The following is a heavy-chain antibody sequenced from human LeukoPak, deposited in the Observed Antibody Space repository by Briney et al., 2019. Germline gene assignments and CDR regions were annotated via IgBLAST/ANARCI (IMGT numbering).Heavy chain of an antibody. V-gene: IGHV1-58*01. Sequence: ASVKVSCKASGFTFTSSAVQWVRQARGQRLEWIGWIVVGSGNTNYAQKFQGRVTITADESTSTAYMELSSLRSEDTAVYYCARGANSGSYFSAFDYWGQGTLVTVSS. J-gene: IGHJ4*02. CDR1: GFTFTSSA. D-gene: IGHD1-26*01. CDR3: ARGANSGSYFSAFDY. CDR2: IVVGSGNT.